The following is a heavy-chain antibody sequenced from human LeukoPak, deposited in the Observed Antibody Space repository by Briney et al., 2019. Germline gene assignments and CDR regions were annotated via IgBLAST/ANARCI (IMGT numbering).Heavy chain of an antibody. J-gene: IGHJ6*03. CDR2: IYYSGST. Sequence: SETLSLTCTVSGGSISSYYWSWIRQPPGKGLEWIGYIYYSGSTNYNPSLKSRVTISVDTSKIQFSLKLSSVTAADTAVYYCATIVVPAANDYFYMDVWGKGTTVTVSS. CDR3: ATIVVPAANDYFYMDV. D-gene: IGHD2-2*01. V-gene: IGHV4-59*01. CDR1: GGSISSYY.